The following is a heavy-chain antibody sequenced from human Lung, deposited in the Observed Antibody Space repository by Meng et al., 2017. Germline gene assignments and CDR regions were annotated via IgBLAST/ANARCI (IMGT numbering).Heavy chain of an antibody. J-gene: IGHJ4*02. CDR3: AILSHCTGGTCYPYDY. CDR2: ISPYNGYT. V-gene: IGHV1-18*01. D-gene: IGHD2-15*01. CDR1: GYTFTTYG. Sequence: QVTLMQSGAEVKKPGASVKVSCKASGYTFTTYGISWVRQAPEQGLEWMGWISPYNGYTSSIQKFQGRVTMTTDTSTSTAYMELMSLGSDDTAVYYCAILSHCTGGTCYPYDYWGQGTLVTVSS.